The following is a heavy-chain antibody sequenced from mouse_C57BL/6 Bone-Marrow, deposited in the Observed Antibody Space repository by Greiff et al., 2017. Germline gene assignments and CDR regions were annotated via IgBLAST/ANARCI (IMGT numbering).Heavy chain of an antibody. CDR2: IYPRSGNT. J-gene: IGHJ2*01. CDR3: ARRGGSILNYFDY. D-gene: IGHD1-1*01. V-gene: IGHV1-81*01. CDR1: GYTFTSYG. Sequence: QVQLQQSGAELARPGASVKLSCKASGYTFTSYGISWVKQRTGQGLEWIGEIYPRSGNTYYNEKFKGKATLTADKSSSTAYMELRSPTSEDSAVFFCARRGGSILNYFDYWGQGTTLTVSS.